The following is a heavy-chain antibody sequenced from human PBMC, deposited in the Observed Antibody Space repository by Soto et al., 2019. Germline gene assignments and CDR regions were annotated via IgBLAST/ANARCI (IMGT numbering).Heavy chain of an antibody. V-gene: IGHV3-7*01. D-gene: IGHD3-16*01. CDR2: IKQDGSEK. CDR1: GFTFSTYW. Sequence: GGSLRLSCAASGFTFSTYWMNWVRQAPGKGLEWVANIKQDGSEKYYVDSVKGRFAISRDSAKDSLFLQMNNLSAEDTAVYYCVRDWATFWGMDVWGQGTTVTVYS. J-gene: IGHJ6*02. CDR3: VRDWATFWGMDV.